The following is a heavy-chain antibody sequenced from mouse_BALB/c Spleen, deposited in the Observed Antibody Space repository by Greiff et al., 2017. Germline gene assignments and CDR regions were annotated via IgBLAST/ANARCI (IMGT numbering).Heavy chain of an antibody. J-gene: IGHJ2*01. V-gene: IGHV5-17*02. CDR1: GFTFSSFG. CDR2: ISSGSSTI. Sequence: EVKVEESGGGLVQPGGSRKLSCAASGFTFSSFGMHWVRQAPEKGLEWVAYISSGSSTIYYADTVKGRFTISRDNPKNTLFLQMTSLRSEDTAMYNCARDAYYRYDRTFCDYGGKGTTLTVSS. CDR3: ARDAYYRYDRTFCDY. D-gene: IGHD2-14*01.